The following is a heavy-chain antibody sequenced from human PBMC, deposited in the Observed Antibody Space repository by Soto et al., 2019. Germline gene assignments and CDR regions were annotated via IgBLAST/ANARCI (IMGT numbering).Heavy chain of an antibody. CDR1: GGTFSTYA. CDR2: IIPIFNTP. J-gene: IGHJ5*02. D-gene: IGHD6-19*01. V-gene: IGHV1-69*06. CDR3: ARQTVNSGWHYGNWFDP. Sequence: SVKVSCKVSGGTFSTYAISWVRQAPGQGLEWMGGIIPIFNTPKYAQRFQGRVTITADKSTSTVHMELSSMRSEDTAVYYCARQTVNSGWHYGNWFDPWGQGTLVTVS.